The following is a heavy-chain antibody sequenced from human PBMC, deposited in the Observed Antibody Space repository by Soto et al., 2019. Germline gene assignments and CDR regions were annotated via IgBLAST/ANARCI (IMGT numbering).Heavy chain of an antibody. V-gene: IGHV2-5*02. CDR1: GFSLSTNGVG. D-gene: IGHD6-13*01. CDR3: AHRTLKAYSSSWYV. J-gene: IGHJ4*02. CDR2: IYWDDDK. Sequence: QITLKESGPTLVKPTQTLTLTCTFSGFSLSTNGVGVGWIRQPPRKALEWLAVIYWDDDKGYSPSLKSRLSITKDTSKNQVVLTMTSMDPVDTATYYCAHRTLKAYSSSWYVCGQGTLVTVSS.